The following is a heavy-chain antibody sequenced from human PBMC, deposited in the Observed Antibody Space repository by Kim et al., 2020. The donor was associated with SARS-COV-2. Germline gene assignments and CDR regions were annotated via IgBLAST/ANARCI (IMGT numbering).Heavy chain of an antibody. V-gene: IGHV4-34*01. CDR2: INHSGST. J-gene: IGHJ5*02. CDR3: ARGPVTWIRSRFDP. D-gene: IGHD5-12*01. CDR1: GGSFSGYY. Sequence: SETLSLTCAVYGGSFSGYYWSWIRQPPGKGLEWIGEINHSGSTNYNPSLKSRVTISVDTSKNQFSLKLSSVTAADTAVYYCARGPVTWIRSRFDPWGQGTLVTVSS.